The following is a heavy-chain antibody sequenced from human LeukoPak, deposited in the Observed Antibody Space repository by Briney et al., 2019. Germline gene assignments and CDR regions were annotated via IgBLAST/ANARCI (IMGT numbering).Heavy chain of an antibody. Sequence: GGSLRLSCAASGFTFRSYGMHWVRQAPGKGLEWVAYIRYDGSNKFYTVSVKGRFTISRDNSKNTLYLQMNSLRSEDTGVYYCAARGDRWNKYYYYYMDVWGKGTTVTVSS. CDR3: AARGDRWNKYYYYYMDV. CDR1: GFTFRSYG. CDR2: IRYDGSNK. V-gene: IGHV3-30*02. J-gene: IGHJ6*03. D-gene: IGHD3-16*01.